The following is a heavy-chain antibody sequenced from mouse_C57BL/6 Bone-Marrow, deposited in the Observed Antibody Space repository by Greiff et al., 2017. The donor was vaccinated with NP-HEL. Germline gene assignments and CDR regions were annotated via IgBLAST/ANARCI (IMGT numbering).Heavy chain of an antibody. CDR1: GFTFSSYT. J-gene: IGHJ3*01. Sequence: EVQGVESGGGLVKPGGSLKLSCAASGFTFSSYTMSWVRQTPEKRLEWVATISGGGGNTYYPDSVKGRFTISRDNAKNTLYLQMSSLRSEDTAVYYCARPGGFAHWGQGTLVTVSA. CDR2: ISGGGGNT. CDR3: ARPGGFAH. V-gene: IGHV5-9*04.